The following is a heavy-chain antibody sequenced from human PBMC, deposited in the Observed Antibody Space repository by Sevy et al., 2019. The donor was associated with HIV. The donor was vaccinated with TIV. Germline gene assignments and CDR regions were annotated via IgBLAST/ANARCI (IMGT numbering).Heavy chain of an antibody. CDR2: ISSSSSYM. V-gene: IGHV3-21*01. J-gene: IGHJ4*02. CDR3: ARVGPNPNYYDSSGHDY. D-gene: IGHD3-22*01. CDR1: GFTFSSYS. Sequence: GGSLRLSCAASGFTFSSYSMNWVRQAPGKGLEWVSSISSSSSYMYYADSVKGRFTISRDNAKNSLYLQMNSLRAEDTAVYYCARVGPNPNYYDSSGHDYWGQGTLVTVSS.